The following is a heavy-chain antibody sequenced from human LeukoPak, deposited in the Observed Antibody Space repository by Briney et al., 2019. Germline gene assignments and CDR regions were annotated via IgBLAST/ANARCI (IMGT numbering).Heavy chain of an antibody. CDR2: IYPGDSDT. D-gene: IGHD2-2*01. V-gene: IGHV5-51*01. CDR3: ARLDARCSSTSCHTYYYYGMDV. CDR1: GYSFTSYW. Sequence: GESLKISCKGFGYSFTSYWIGWVRQMPGKGLEWMGIIYPGDSDTTYSPSFQGQVTVSADKSISTAYLQWSRLKASDTAMYYCARLDARCSSTSCHTYYYYGMDVWGQGTTVIVSS. J-gene: IGHJ6*02.